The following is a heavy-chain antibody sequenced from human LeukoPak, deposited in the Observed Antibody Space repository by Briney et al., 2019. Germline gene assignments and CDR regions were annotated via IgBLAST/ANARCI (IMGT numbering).Heavy chain of an antibody. CDR1: GFTFSSYG. D-gene: IGHD4-17*01. CDR2: IWFDGSEE. Sequence: TGGSLRLSCTASGFTFSSYGMHWVRQTPGKGLEWAAVIWFDGSEEYYADSVKGRFTISRDNSKNTLYLQMNSLRVEDTAVYYCARARLTDDYGDSYYFDYWGQGTLVTVSS. CDR3: ARARLTDDYGDSYYFDY. V-gene: IGHV3-33*01. J-gene: IGHJ4*02.